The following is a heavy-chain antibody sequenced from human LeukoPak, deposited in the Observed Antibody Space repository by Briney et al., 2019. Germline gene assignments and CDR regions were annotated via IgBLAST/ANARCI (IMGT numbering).Heavy chain of an antibody. D-gene: IGHD2-15*01. CDR1: GGSISSGDYY. CDR3: VRGIWRFDY. CDR2: IYYTGST. Sequence: PSETLSLTCTVSGGSISSGDYYWSWIRQPPGKGLEWIGYIYYTGSTYYNPSLKSRVTISVDTSKNQFSLKLSSVTAADTAVYYCVRGIWRFDYWGQGTLVTVSS. J-gene: IGHJ4*02. V-gene: IGHV4-30-4*01.